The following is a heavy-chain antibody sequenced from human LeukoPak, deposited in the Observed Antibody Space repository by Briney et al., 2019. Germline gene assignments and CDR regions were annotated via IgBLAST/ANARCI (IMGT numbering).Heavy chain of an antibody. D-gene: IGHD3-9*01. V-gene: IGHV1-18*01. CDR2: IIAYNGNT. J-gene: IGHJ4*02. CDR1: GGTFSSYA. Sequence: ASVKVSCKASGGTFSSYAISWVRQAPGQGLEWMGWIIAYNGNTNYAQKLQGRVTMTTDTSTSTAYMELRSLRSDDTAVYYCARAGYDLLTLAPDPANDYWGQGTLVTVSS. CDR3: ARAGYDLLTLAPDPANDY.